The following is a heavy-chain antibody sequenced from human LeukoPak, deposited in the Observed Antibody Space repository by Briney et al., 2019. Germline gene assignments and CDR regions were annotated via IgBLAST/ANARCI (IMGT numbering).Heavy chain of an antibody. D-gene: IGHD4-11*01. CDR1: GFTFSSYS. CDR3: AKDATGY. V-gene: IGHV3-9*01. Sequence: GGSLRLSCAASGFTFSSYSMNWVRQAPGKGLEWVSGISWNSGSIGYADSVKGRFTISRDNAKNSLYLQMNSLRAEDTALYYCAKDATGYWGQGTLVTVSS. J-gene: IGHJ4*02. CDR2: ISWNSGSI.